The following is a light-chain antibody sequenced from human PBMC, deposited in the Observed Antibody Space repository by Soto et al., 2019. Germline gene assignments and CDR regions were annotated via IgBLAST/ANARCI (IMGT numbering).Light chain of an antibody. CDR3: SSYTIRSTYV. V-gene: IGLV2-14*01. Sequence: QSVLTQPASVSGSPGQSITISCTGTSSDVGGYNYVSWYQQHPGKAPKLVIYEVSDRPSGVSNRFPGSKSGNTASLTISGLQAEDAADYYCSSYTIRSTYVFGTGTKVTVL. CDR2: EVS. J-gene: IGLJ1*01. CDR1: SSDVGGYNY.